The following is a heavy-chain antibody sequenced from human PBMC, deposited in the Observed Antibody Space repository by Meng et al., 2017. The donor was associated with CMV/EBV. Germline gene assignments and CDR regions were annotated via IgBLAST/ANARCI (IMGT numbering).Heavy chain of an antibody. V-gene: IGHV1-2*02. CDR1: RYTFTGYY. D-gene: IGHD2-15*01. CDR2: INPNNGGT. Sequence: ASVKVSCKASRYTFTGYYIHWVRQAPGQGLEWMGWINPNNGGTNYTQKFQGRVTMTRDTSISTAYMELTRLRYDDTAVYYCARVDIVAAGFHYGMDVWGQGTTVTVS. CDR3: ARVDIVAAGFHYGMDV. J-gene: IGHJ6*02.